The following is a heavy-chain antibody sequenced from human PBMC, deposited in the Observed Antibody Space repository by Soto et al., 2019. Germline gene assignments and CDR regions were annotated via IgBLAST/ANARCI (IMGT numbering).Heavy chain of an antibody. Sequence: QLQLQESGPGLVKPSETLSLTCTVSGGSISSSSYYWGWIRQPPGKGLEWIGSIYYSGSTYYNPSLGSRVTISVDTSKHQFSLKLRSVTAADTAVYYCAGVRESSGWYPPAPWGQGTLVTVSS. V-gene: IGHV4-39*01. CDR3: AGVRESSGWYPPAP. J-gene: IGHJ5*02. CDR2: IYYSGST. D-gene: IGHD6-19*01. CDR1: GGSISSSSYY.